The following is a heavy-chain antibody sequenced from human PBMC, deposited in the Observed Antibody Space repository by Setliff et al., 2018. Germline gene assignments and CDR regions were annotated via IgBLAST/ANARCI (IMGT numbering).Heavy chain of an antibody. D-gene: IGHD2-8*01. J-gene: IGHJ4*02. CDR3: LRLVRYCTKIACQATSGDEV. V-gene: IGHV1-18*01. CDR2: IGAYNGKT. Sequence: ASVKVSCKASGYTFTDYGIAWVRQAPGQGLEWLGWIGAYNGKTYFAQKFHDRITLTTDTSTNTGYLELRGLRSDDTAVYYCLRLVRYCTKIACQATSGDEVWGLGTLVTVSS. CDR1: GYTFTDYG.